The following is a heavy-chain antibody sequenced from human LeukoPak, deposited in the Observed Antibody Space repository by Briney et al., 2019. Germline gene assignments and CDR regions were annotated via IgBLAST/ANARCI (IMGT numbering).Heavy chain of an antibody. CDR3: ARAPWDGYIFDAFDI. J-gene: IGHJ3*02. Sequence: SVKVSCKASGGTFSSYAISWARQAPGQGLEWMGRIIPILGTANYAQKFQGRVTITTDESTSTAYMELSSLRSEDTAVYYCARAPWDGYIFDAFDIWGQGTMVTVSS. D-gene: IGHD5-24*01. V-gene: IGHV1-69*05. CDR1: GGTFSSYA. CDR2: IIPILGTA.